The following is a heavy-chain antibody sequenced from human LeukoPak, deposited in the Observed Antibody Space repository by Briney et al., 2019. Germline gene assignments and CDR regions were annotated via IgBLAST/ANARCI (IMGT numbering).Heavy chain of an antibody. J-gene: IGHJ5*02. V-gene: IGHV4-39*07. CDR1: GGSISSSSYY. CDR2: IYYSGST. D-gene: IGHD2-8*01. Sequence: SETLSLTCTVSGGSISSSSYYWGWIRQPPGKGLEWIGSIYYSGSTYYNPSLKSRVTISVDTSKNQFSPKLSSVTAADTAVYYCARAGIPGYCTNVTCSNWLDPWGQGTLVTVSS. CDR3: ARAGIPGYCTNVTCSNWLDP.